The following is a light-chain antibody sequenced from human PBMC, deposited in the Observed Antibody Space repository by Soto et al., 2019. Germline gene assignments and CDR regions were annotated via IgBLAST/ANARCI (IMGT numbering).Light chain of an antibody. Sequence: QSALTQPASVYGSPGQSITISCTGTSSDVGAYNYVSWYQQHPGKAPKLMIFEVSDRPSGVSNRFSGSKSGNTASLTISGLQAEDEADYYCSSYSSSNTLVFGEGTKLTVL. CDR3: SSYSSSNTLV. CDR1: SSDVGAYNY. J-gene: IGLJ2*01. CDR2: EVS. V-gene: IGLV2-14*01.